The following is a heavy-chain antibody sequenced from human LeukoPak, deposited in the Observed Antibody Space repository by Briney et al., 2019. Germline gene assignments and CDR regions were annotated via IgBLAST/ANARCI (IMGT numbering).Heavy chain of an antibody. CDR3: ARGPRSGVAGAIGD. V-gene: IGHV4-34*01. D-gene: IGHD6-19*01. Sequence: SETLPLTCAVCGGSFSGYYWSWMRQPPGKGLEWIGEINHSGSTNYNPSPKSRVTISVDSSNNQFSLMLSCVTAADTAVYYSARGPRSGVAGAIGDWGQGALVTVGS. CDR2: INHSGST. J-gene: IGHJ4*02. CDR1: GGSFSGYY.